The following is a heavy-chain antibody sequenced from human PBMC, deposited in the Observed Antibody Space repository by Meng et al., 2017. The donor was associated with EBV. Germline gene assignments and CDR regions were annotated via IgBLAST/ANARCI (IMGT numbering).Heavy chain of an antibody. CDR3: AKGADLAAAGTFWFDP. J-gene: IGHJ5*02. Sequence: VEVVPSGAEVKKPGASVKVSCKASGYTFTGYYMHWVRQAPGQGLEWMGRINPNSGGTNYAQKFQGRVTMTRDTSISTAYMELSRLRSDDTAVYYCAKGADLAAAGTFWFDPWGQGTLVTVSS. V-gene: IGHV1-2*06. CDR1: GYTFTGYY. D-gene: IGHD6-13*01. CDR2: INPNSGGT.